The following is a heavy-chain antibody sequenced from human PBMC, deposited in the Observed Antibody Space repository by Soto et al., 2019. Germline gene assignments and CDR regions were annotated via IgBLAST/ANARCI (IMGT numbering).Heavy chain of an antibody. Sequence: QVQLLQSGAEGKKPGASGKVSCKASGDTFTDYYIHGVRQAPGKGLEWMGTVNPSGGHTTYAQHFLGRMTMTRDTSTSTLYMELTSLTSEDTAVYYCARGGHVVVVTAALDYWGQGTLVTVSS. D-gene: IGHD2-21*02. CDR3: ARGGHVVVVTAALDY. CDR2: VNPSGGHT. J-gene: IGHJ4*02. CDR1: GDTFTDYY. V-gene: IGHV1-46*01.